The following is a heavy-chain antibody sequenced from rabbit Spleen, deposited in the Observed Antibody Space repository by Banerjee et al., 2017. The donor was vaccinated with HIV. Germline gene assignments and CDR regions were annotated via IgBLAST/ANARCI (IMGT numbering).Heavy chain of an antibody. CDR1: GFSFSSGYD. D-gene: IGHD1-1*01. J-gene: IGHJ4*01. V-gene: IGHV1S45*01. CDR3: ARDLTSVIGWNFKL. CDR2: IYAGSTGTT. Sequence: QEQLVESGGGLVKPEGSLKLSCTASGFSFSSGYDMCWVRQAPGKGLEWIACIYAGSTGTTYYANWAKGRFTISKTSSTTVTLQMASLTAADTATYFCARDLTSVIGWNFKLWGPGTLVTVS.